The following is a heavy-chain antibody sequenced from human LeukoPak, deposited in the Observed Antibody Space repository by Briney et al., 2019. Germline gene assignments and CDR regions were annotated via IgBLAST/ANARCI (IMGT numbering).Heavy chain of an antibody. CDR1: GFTFTSYW. Sequence: PGGSLRLSCAASGFTFTSYWMNWVRQAPGMGLGWVANIKQDGSEKYYVDSVKGRFTISRDNAKNSLYLQMNSLRAEDTAVYYCARDPDRDGVDYWGQGTLVTVSS. D-gene: IGHD1-14*01. CDR3: ARDPDRDGVDY. J-gene: IGHJ4*02. V-gene: IGHV3-7*01. CDR2: IKQDGSEK.